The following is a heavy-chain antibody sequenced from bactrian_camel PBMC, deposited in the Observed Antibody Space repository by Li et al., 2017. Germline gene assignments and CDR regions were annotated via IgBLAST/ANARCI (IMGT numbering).Heavy chain of an antibody. CDR1: GDNLDTYC. Sequence: VQLVESGGGSVQAGGSLRLSCAASGDNLDTYCIGWFRQAPGKEREGVASIGTDTRTSLSDSVKGRFTISKDNAKNTLYLQMDSLKPEDTAMYYCAARESRVDWSARRVCAAKYAYWGQGTQVTVS. CDR3: AARESRVDWSARRVCAAKYAY. D-gene: IGHD1*01. CDR2: IGTDTRT. J-gene: IGHJ4*01. V-gene: IGHV3S63*01.